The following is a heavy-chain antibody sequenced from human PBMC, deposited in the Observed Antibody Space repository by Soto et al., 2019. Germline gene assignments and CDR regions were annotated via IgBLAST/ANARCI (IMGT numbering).Heavy chain of an antibody. V-gene: IGHV4-59*01. D-gene: IGHD3-22*01. Sequence: SETLSLTCTVSGGSISSYYWSWIRQPPGKGLEWIGYIYYSGSTNYNPSLKSRVTISVDTSKNQFSLKLSSVTAADTAVYYCARAIYDSSGYYIDYWGQGTLVTV. CDR3: ARAIYDSSGYYIDY. CDR2: IYYSGST. J-gene: IGHJ4*02. CDR1: GGSISSYY.